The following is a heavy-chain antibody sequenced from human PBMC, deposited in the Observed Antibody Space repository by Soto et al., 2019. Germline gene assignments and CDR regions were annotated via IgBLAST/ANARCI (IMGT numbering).Heavy chain of an antibody. D-gene: IGHD3-16*01. Sequence: SETLSLTCGVSGYSITSGFYWGWVRQFPGKGLEWIGTISYSAKTFYNPSLASRFSMAVDSSKNQFSLRLTSVTAADTALYYCTRGAGAPWVRFDSWGRGILVTV. V-gene: IGHV4-38-2*01. CDR2: ISYSAKT. CDR1: GYSITSGFY. J-gene: IGHJ4*02. CDR3: TRGAGAPWVRFDS.